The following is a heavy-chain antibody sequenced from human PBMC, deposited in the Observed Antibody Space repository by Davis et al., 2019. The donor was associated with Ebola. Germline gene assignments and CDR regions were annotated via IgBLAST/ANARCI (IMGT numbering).Heavy chain of an antibody. J-gene: IGHJ1*01. Sequence: GESLKISCKDFGFTFTNYWIAWVRQMPGKGLECMGVIYPRDSDTRYSPSFQGQVTISADKSISTAYLQWSSLKASDTAMYYCARSRHYYDSSPQYWGQGTLVTVSS. V-gene: IGHV5-51*01. CDR2: IYPRDSDT. CDR3: ARSRHYYDSSPQY. CDR1: GFTFTNYW. D-gene: IGHD3-22*01.